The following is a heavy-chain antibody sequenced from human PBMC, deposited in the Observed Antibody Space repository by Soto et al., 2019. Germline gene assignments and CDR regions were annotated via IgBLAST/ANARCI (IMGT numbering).Heavy chain of an antibody. D-gene: IGHD3-10*01. CDR1: GFTFSSYW. CDR2: IKQDGSEK. CDR3: ARDSSWFGELFMDV. J-gene: IGHJ6*03. V-gene: IGHV3-7*01. Sequence: GGSLRLSCAASGFTFSSYWMSWVSQAPGKGLEWVANIKQDGSEKYYVDSVKGRFTISRDNAKNSLYLQMNSLRAEDTAVYYCARDSSWFGELFMDVWGKGTTVTVSS.